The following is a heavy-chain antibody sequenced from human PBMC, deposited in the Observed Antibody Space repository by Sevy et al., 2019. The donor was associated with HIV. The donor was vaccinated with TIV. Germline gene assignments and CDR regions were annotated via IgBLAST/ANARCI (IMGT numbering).Heavy chain of an antibody. CDR1: GFTFSSYA. V-gene: IGHV3-23*01. CDR2: ISGSGGST. Sequence: GESLKISCAASGFTFSSYAMSWVRQAPGKGLEWVSAISGSGGSTYYADSVKGRFTISRDNSKNTLNLQMNSLRAEDTAVYYCAKEPLPVGEIAVAELDYWGQGTLVTVSS. CDR3: AKEPLPVGEIAVAELDY. D-gene: IGHD6-19*01. J-gene: IGHJ4*02.